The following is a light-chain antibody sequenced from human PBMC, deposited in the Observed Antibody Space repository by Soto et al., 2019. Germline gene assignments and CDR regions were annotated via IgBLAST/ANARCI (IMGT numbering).Light chain of an antibody. CDR1: QSIRTD. CDR2: SAS. V-gene: IGKV3-15*01. Sequence: EVVMTQSPATLSVSPGERATLSCRASQSIRTDLAWYQQKPGQAPSLLIFSASTRATGVPARFSGSGSGTEFTLTISRLEPEDFAVYYCQQYGKSPGTFGQGTKVDIK. CDR3: QQYGKSPGT. J-gene: IGKJ1*01.